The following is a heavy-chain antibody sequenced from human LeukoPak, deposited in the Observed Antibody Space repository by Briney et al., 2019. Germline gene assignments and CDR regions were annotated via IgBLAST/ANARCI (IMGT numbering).Heavy chain of an antibody. CDR3: ARKRS. V-gene: IGHV4-34*01. CDR1: GGSFSGYY. Sequence: SETLSLTCAVYGGSFSGYYWSWIRQPPGKGLEWIGEINHSGSTNYNPSLKSRVTISVDTSKNQFPLKLSSVTAADTAVYYCARKRSWGQGTLVTVSS. J-gene: IGHJ5*02. CDR2: INHSGST.